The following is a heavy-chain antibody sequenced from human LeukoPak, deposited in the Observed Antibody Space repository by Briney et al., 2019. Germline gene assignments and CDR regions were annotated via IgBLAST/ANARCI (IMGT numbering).Heavy chain of an antibody. D-gene: IGHD3-10*01. J-gene: IGHJ3*02. CDR2: ITGSTYST. V-gene: IGHV3-23*01. CDR1: GFIFSSYG. CDR3: TKSDGYGLIRI. Sequence: GGSLRLSCAASGFIFSSYGMSWVRQAPGEGLEWISGITGSTYSTYYADSVRGRFTISRDNSKNTLYLQMNSLRAEDTAVYYCTKSDGYGLIRICGRGTMVTVSS.